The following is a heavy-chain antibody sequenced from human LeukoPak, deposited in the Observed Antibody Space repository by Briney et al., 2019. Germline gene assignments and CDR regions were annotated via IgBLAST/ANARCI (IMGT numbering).Heavy chain of an antibody. CDR2: ISSSGNTI. CDR3: ARGVVGATTGAYSFDY. Sequence: GGSLRLSCAASGFSLSDYYMSWIRQAPGKGLEWVSYISSSGNTIYYADSVKGRFTISRDNVKNSLYLQMNSLRAEDTAVYYCARGVVGATTGAYSFDYWGRGTLVTVSS. J-gene: IGHJ4*02. D-gene: IGHD1-26*01. V-gene: IGHV3-11*01. CDR1: GFSLSDYY.